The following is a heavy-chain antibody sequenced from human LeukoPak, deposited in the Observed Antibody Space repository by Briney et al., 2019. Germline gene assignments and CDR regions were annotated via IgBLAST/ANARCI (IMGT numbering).Heavy chain of an antibody. V-gene: IGHV3-53*01. CDR2: IYSGGST. CDR3: ARHGSGAQMDV. CDR1: GFTVSSNY. D-gene: IGHD3-10*01. Sequence: GGSLRLSCAASGFTVSSNYMSWVRQAPGKGLGWVSIIYSGGSTYYADSVKGRFTISRDNSKNTLYLQMNSLRAEDTAVYYCARHGSGAQMDVWGQGTTVTVSS. J-gene: IGHJ6*02.